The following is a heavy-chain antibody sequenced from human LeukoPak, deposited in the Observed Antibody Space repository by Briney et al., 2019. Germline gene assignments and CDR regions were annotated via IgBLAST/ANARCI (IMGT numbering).Heavy chain of an antibody. CDR3: GSVVARLGELSLPRQGWFDP. CDR2: IYYSWST. V-gene: IGHV4-39*06. Sequence: PSETLSLTCTVSGGAIRSRSYYWGWIRQPPGKGLEWIGRIYYSWSTYYNPSRKSRVTISVHPAKDQFAMKLSSVTAPDTAVYYCGSVVARLGELSLPRQGWFDPWGQGTLVTVSS. CDR1: GGAIRSRSYY. D-gene: IGHD3-16*02. J-gene: IGHJ5*02.